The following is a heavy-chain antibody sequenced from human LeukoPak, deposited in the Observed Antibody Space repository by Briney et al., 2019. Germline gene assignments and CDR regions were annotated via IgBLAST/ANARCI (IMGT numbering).Heavy chain of an antibody. CDR1: GFTFSSYV. D-gene: IGHD3-22*01. J-gene: IGHJ4*02. Sequence: GGSLRLSCAVSGFTFSSYVMHWVRQAPGKGLEWVTVISYDGSNKYYADSVKGRFTISRDNSKNTLYLQMNSLRAEDTAVYYCSVDSSGSFTKQLDYWGQGTLVTVSS. CDR3: SVDSSGSFTKQLDY. V-gene: IGHV3-30-3*01. CDR2: ISYDGSNK.